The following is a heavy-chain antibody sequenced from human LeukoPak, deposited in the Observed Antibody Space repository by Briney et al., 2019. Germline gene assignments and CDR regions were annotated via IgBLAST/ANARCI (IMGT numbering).Heavy chain of an antibody. V-gene: IGHV4-34*01. CDR3: ARVRGFGVVTPIDY. Sequence: SETLSLTCAVYGGSFSGYYWSWIRQPPGKGLEWIGEINHSGSTNYNPSLKSRVTISVDTSKNQFSLKLSSVTAADTAVYYCARVRGFGVVTPIDYWCQGTLVTVSS. CDR2: INHSGST. CDR1: GGSFSGYY. D-gene: IGHD3-3*01. J-gene: IGHJ4*02.